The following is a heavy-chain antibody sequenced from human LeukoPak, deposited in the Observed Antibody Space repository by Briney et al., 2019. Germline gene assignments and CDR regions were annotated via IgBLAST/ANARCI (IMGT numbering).Heavy chain of an antibody. V-gene: IGHV1-69*06. CDR2: IILIVGTA. D-gene: IGHD6-13*01. CDR1: GGTFSSYA. CDR3: ARAAGSSSYEIVVNGFDP. Sequence: SVTVSCKASGGTFSSYAISWVRQAPGQGLEWMGGIILIVGTANYAQKFQGRVTITADKSTSTAYMERSSLRSEDAAVYYWARAAGSSSYEIVVNGFDPWGQGTLGTVSS. J-gene: IGHJ5*02.